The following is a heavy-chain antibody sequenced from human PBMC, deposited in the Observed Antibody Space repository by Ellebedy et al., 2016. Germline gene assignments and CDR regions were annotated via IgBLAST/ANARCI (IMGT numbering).Heavy chain of an antibody. Sequence: SETLSLTCTVSGGSISSSSYYWGWIRQPPGKGLEWIGSIYYSGSTYYNPSLKSRVTISVDTSKNQFSLKLSSVTAADTAVYYCARQVYDSSGYLDTWGQGTLVTVSS. CDR2: IYYSGST. CDR3: ARQVYDSSGYLDT. V-gene: IGHV4-39*01. J-gene: IGHJ4*02. CDR1: GGSISSSSYY. D-gene: IGHD3-22*01.